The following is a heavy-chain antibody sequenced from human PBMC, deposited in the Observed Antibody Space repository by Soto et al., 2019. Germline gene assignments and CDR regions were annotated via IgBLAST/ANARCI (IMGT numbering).Heavy chain of an antibody. V-gene: IGHV5-51*01. J-gene: IGHJ4*02. Sequence: KGSGCRCVDYWIRRVRQMPGKGLEWMGIIYPGDSDTRYSPSFQGQVTISADKSISTAYLQWSSLKASDTAMYYCARHEGGAYYWGQGTLVTVSS. D-gene: IGHD2-21*01. CDR3: ARHEGGAYY. CDR2: IYPGDSDT. CDR1: GCRCVDYW.